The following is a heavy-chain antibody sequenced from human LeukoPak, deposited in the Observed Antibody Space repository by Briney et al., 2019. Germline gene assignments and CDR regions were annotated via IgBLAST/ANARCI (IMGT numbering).Heavy chain of an antibody. V-gene: IGHV3-53*01. D-gene: IGHD4/OR15-4a*01. CDR1: GFTVSSNS. CDR3: ARRAGAYSHPYDY. CDR2: IYSDNT. Sequence: SGGSLGLSCTVSGFTVSSNSMSWVRQAPGKGLEWVSFIYSDNTHYSDSVKGRFTISRDNSKNTLYLQMNSLRAEDTAVYYCARRAGAYSHPYDYWGQGTLVTVSS. J-gene: IGHJ4*02.